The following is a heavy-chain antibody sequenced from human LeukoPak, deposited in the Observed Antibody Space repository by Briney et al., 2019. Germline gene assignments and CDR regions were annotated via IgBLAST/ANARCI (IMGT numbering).Heavy chain of an antibody. V-gene: IGHV3-48*03. CDR2: ISSSGSTI. J-gene: IGHJ4*02. D-gene: IGHD2-15*01. CDR1: GFTFSSFE. Sequence: AGGSLRLSCAASGFTFSSFEMHWVRQAPGKGLEWVSYISSSGSTIYYADSVKGRFTISRDNAKNSLYLQMNSLRAEDTAVYYCARDFTREDIVVVVAAASLAFDYWGQGTLVTVSS. CDR3: ARDFTREDIVVVVAAASLAFDY.